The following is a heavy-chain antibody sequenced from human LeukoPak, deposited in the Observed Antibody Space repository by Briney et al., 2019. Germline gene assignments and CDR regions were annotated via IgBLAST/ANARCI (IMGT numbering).Heavy chain of an antibody. CDR1: GFTFSSFA. CDR3: ARAFYYVSSVYHDPLDF. J-gene: IGHJ4*01. Sequence: PGGSLRLSCAASGFTFSSFAMHWVRQAPGKGLEWVAVISSDESNKFYADSVKGRFTISRDNSKNTLYLQMNSLRAEDTATFYCARAFYYVSSVYHDPLDFWGHGTLVTVSS. D-gene: IGHD3-22*01. V-gene: IGHV3-30*04. CDR2: ISSDESNK.